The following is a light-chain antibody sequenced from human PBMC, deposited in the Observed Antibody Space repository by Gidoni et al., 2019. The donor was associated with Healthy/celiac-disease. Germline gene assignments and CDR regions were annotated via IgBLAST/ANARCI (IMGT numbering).Light chain of an antibody. CDR2: GAS. CDR3: QQYGSSPPYT. CDR1: QSVSSSY. J-gene: IGKJ2*01. V-gene: IGKV3-20*01. Sequence: DMVLTQSPGTLSLSPGARATLSCRASQSVSSSYLALYQQKPGQAPRLLIYGASSRATGIPDRFSGSGSGTDFTLTISRLEPEDFAVYYCQQYGSSPPYTFGQGTKLEIK.